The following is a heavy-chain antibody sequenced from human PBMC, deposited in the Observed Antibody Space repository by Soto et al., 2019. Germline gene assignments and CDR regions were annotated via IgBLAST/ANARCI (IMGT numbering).Heavy chain of an antibody. CDR1: GYTFSTYG. Sequence: ASVKVSCKASGYTFSTYGITWVRQAPGQGLEWMGWISAYNGNTKYSQKLQGRVTMTTDTSTSTAYMELRSLRSEDTAVYHCARDSGSSPIWFDPWGQGTLVTVSS. V-gene: IGHV1-18*01. D-gene: IGHD6-13*01. CDR3: ARDSGSSPIWFDP. CDR2: ISAYNGNT. J-gene: IGHJ5*02.